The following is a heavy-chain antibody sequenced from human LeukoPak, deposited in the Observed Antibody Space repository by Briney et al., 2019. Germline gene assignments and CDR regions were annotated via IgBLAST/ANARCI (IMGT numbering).Heavy chain of an antibody. CDR1: GYTFSSYG. V-gene: IGHV1-18*01. CDR3: ARTLYGAYYYYYYMDV. Sequence: ASVKVSCKASGYTFSSYGISWVRQAPGQGLEWMGWISAYNGNTNYAQKLQGRVTMTTDTSTSTAYMELRSLRSDDTAVYYCARTLYGAYYYYYYMDVWGKGTTVTVSS. J-gene: IGHJ6*03. D-gene: IGHD4-17*01. CDR2: ISAYNGNT.